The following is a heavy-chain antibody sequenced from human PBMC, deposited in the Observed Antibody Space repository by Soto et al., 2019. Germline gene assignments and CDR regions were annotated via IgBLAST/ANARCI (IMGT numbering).Heavy chain of an antibody. J-gene: IGHJ4*02. D-gene: IGHD6-25*01. CDR3: AKDLPSIAAGTFDY. CDR1: GFTFSSYG. Sequence: SLRLSCAASGFTFSSYGMHWVRQAPGKGLEWVAVIWYDGSNKYYADSVKGRFTISRDNSKNTLYLQMNSLRAEDTAVYYCAKDLPSIAAGTFDYWGQGTLVTVSS. CDR2: IWYDGSNK. V-gene: IGHV3-33*06.